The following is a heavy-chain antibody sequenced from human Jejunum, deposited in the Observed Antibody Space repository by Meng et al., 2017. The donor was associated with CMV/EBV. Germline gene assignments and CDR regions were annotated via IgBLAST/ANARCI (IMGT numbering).Heavy chain of an antibody. CDR3: AGDGYGDSRFDP. Sequence: QVQLEQEVTGLGKPSDPLSFVFTVSGGSTSSDDYQCSWISQPPGKGLEWIGHINHTGNTHYNPSLKSRVIISVDTSKSQFSLKLNSVTAADTAIYFCAGDGYGDSRFDPWGQGTLVTVSS. V-gene: IGHV4-30-4*02. D-gene: IGHD4-17*01. J-gene: IGHJ5*02. CDR2: INHTGNT. CDR1: GGSTSSDDYQ.